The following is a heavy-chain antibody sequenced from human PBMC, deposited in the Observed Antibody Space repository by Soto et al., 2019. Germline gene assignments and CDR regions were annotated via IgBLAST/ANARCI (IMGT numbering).Heavy chain of an antibody. D-gene: IGHD2-8*01. Sequence: ASVKVSCKASGYSFTDYHIHWVRQAPGQGLEWLGRINPKSGGTSTAQKFQGWVTMTTDTSISTASMELTRLTSDDTAIYYCARGYSTDCSNGVRSFFYNLDTDVWGQGTTVT. CDR3: ARGYSTDCSNGVRSFFYNLDTDV. CDR1: GYSFTDYH. J-gene: IGHJ6*02. CDR2: INPKSGGT. V-gene: IGHV1-2*04.